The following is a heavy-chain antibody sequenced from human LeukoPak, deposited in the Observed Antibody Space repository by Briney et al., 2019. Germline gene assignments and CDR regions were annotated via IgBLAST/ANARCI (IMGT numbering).Heavy chain of an antibody. CDR1: GFTFSSYA. J-gene: IGHJ4*02. CDR3: AKDPRVQQWLVLIYYFDY. CDR2: ISGSGGST. D-gene: IGHD6-19*01. Sequence: GGSLRLSCAASGFTFSSYAMSWVHQAPGKGLEWVSAISGSGGSTYYADSVKGRFTISRDNSKSTLYLQMNSLRAEDTAVYYCAKDPRVQQWLVLIYYFDYWGQGTLVTVSS. V-gene: IGHV3-23*01.